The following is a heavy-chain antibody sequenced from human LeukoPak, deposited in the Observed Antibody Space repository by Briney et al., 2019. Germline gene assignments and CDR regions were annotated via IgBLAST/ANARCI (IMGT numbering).Heavy chain of an antibody. Sequence: GASVKVSCKASGYTFTSYGISWVRQAPGQGLEWMGWISAYNGNTSYAQKLQGRVTMTTDTSTSTAYMELRSLRSDDTAVYYCARVGYYDFWSGPTKYYYYMDVWGKGTTVTVSS. CDR2: ISAYNGNT. V-gene: IGHV1-18*01. J-gene: IGHJ6*03. CDR3: ARVGYYDFWSGPTKYYYYMDV. CDR1: GYTFTSYG. D-gene: IGHD3-3*01.